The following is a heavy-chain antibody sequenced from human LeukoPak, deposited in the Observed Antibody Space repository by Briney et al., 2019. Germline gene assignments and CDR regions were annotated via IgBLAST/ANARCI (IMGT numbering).Heavy chain of an antibody. CDR3: ARSFLHIAAAGYFDY. V-gene: IGHV3-30-3*01. D-gene: IGHD6-13*01. CDR2: ISYDGSNK. J-gene: IGHJ4*02. Sequence: GGSLRLSCAASGFTFSSYAMHWVRQAPGKGLEWVAVISYDGSNKYYADFVKGRFTISRDNSKNTLYLQMNSLRAEDTAVYYCARSFLHIAAAGYFDYWGQGTLVTVSS. CDR1: GFTFSSYA.